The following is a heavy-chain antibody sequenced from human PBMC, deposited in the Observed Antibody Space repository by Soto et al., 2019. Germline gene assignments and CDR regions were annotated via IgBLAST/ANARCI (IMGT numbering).Heavy chain of an antibody. CDR2: ISAYNGNT. CDR1: GYTFTSYG. V-gene: IGHV1-18*01. J-gene: IGHJ4*02. D-gene: IGHD3-10*01. CDR3: ARTGFYYYGSGSPVAVDY. Sequence: QVQLVQSGAEVKKPGASVKVSCKASGYTFTSYGISWVRQAPGQGLEWMRWISAYNGNTNYAQKLQGRFTMTTDTSTSTAYMELRSLRSDDTAVYYCARTGFYYYGSGSPVAVDYWGQGTLVTVSS.